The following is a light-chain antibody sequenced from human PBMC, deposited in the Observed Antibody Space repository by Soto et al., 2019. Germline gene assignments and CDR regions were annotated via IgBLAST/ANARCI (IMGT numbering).Light chain of an antibody. CDR2: DAS. J-gene: IGKJ4*01. V-gene: IGKV3-11*01. CDR1: QSVSSY. Sequence: EIVLTQSPATLSLSPGERATLSCRASQSVSSYLAWYQQKPGHAPGLLIYDASSRATGIPARLTGSGSGTDFTLTIPSLEPEDFAVYYCQQRTTWPLTFGGGTKVEIK. CDR3: QQRTTWPLT.